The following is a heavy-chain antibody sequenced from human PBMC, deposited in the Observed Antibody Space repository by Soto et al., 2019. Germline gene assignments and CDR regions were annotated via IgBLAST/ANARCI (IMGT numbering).Heavy chain of an antibody. J-gene: IGHJ4*02. Sequence: GGSLRLSCAASGFTFSSYAMSWVRHAPGKGLEWVSAISGSGGSTYYADSVKGRFTISRDNSKNTLYLQMNSLRAEDTAVYYCAKFSGYSYVSYAYFQYWRQGPLVTVSS. CDR3: AKFSGYSYVSYAYFQY. V-gene: IGHV3-23*01. CDR1: GFTFSSYA. CDR2: ISGSGGST. D-gene: IGHD5-18*01.